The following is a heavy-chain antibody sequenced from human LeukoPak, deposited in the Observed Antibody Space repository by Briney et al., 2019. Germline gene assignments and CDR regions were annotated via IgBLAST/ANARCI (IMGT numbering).Heavy chain of an antibody. CDR3: SRGGAPAGYAYDV. V-gene: IGHV3-13*01. CDR1: GFTFSNFD. D-gene: IGHD6-13*01. Sequence: TGGSLRLSCATSGFTFSNFDLLWVRQATGEGLEWVSAIGTAGDTYYPDSVKGRFTISRDNAKNSFYLQMNNLRVGDTAVYYCSRGGAPAGYAYDVWGHGTVVTVSS. CDR2: IGTAGDT. J-gene: IGHJ3*01.